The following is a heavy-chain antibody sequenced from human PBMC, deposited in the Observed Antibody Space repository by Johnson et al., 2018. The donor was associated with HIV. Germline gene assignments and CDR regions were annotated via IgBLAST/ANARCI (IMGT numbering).Heavy chain of an antibody. CDR1: GFTFSSYW. Sequence: VQLVESGGGLVQPGGSLRLSCAASGFTFSSYWMSWVRQAPGKGLELVANIKQDGSEKYYVASVKGRFTISRDNAKNSLYLQMNSLRAEGTAVYYCARDSAAAPSGAFDIWGQGTMVTVSS. V-gene: IGHV3-7*05. CDR2: IKQDGSEK. CDR3: ARDSAAAPSGAFDI. D-gene: IGHD6-13*01. J-gene: IGHJ3*02.